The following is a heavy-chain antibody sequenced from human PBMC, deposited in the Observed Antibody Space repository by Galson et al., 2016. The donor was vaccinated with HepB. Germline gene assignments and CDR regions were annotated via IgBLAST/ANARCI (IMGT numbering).Heavy chain of an antibody. CDR2: MSFDGTNK. CDR1: GFIFSSYG. Sequence: SLRLSCAASGFIFSSYGMHLVRQAPGKGLEWVSGMSFDGTNKYYAGSVKGRFTISRDKSKNTLYLQMNSLRAEDTAVYYCAKDLWADYDGSGRDTQKYGMDVWGQGTTVIVSS. D-gene: IGHD3-10*01. V-gene: IGHV3-30*18. J-gene: IGHJ6*02. CDR3: AKDLWADYDGSGRDTQKYGMDV.